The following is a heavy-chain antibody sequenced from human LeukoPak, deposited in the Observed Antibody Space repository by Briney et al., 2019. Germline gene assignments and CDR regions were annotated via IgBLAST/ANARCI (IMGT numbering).Heavy chain of an antibody. Sequence: GASVKVSCKASGYTFTGYGISWVQQAPGQGLEWMGWISAYNGNTNYAQKLQGRVTMTTDTSTSTAYMELRSLRSDDTAVYYCARGPYCGGDCYSAEWDDYWGQGTLVTVSS. J-gene: IGHJ4*02. CDR3: ARGPYCGGDCYSAEWDDY. D-gene: IGHD2-21*02. V-gene: IGHV1-18*04. CDR2: ISAYNGNT. CDR1: GYTFTGYG.